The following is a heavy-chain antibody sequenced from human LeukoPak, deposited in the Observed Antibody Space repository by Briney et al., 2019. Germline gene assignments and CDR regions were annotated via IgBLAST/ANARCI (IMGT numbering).Heavy chain of an antibody. Sequence: PGGSLRLSCAASGFTFSDYWMHWVRQVPGKGLVWVSRINTSGRRTTYAASVKGRFTISRDNAKNTLYLQMDSLRAEDTGVYYCARSNHADDFWGQGTLVTVSS. V-gene: IGHV3-74*03. CDR2: INTSGRRT. D-gene: IGHD1-14*01. CDR1: GFTFSDYW. J-gene: IGHJ4*02. CDR3: ARSNHADDF.